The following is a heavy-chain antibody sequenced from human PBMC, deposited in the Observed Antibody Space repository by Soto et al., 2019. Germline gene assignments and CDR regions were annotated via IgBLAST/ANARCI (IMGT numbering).Heavy chain of an antibody. CDR3: ARRRYADWAFDY. V-gene: IGHV4-59*12. D-gene: IGHD3-9*01. J-gene: IGHJ4*02. Sequence: SETLSLTCTVSGGSITAYYWSWIRQPPGKGLEWIGYMYYSGSTNYNPSLKSRVTISVDTSKNQFSLKLSSVTAADTAVYYCARRRYADWAFDYWGQGTLVTVSS. CDR2: MYYSGST. CDR1: GGSITAYY.